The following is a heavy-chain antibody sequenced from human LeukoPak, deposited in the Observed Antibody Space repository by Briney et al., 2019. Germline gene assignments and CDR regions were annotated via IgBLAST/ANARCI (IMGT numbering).Heavy chain of an antibody. J-gene: IGHJ4*02. Sequence: GGSLRLSCTPSGFTFRTYAMNWVRQAPGKGLEWLSGISGSGNGTYYADSVKGRFIISRDNSKNMVYLQMNSLTVEDAATYYCAKRTMSAFDSWGQGTLLTVSS. V-gene: IGHV3-23*01. CDR3: AKRTMSAFDS. CDR1: GFTFRTYA. CDR2: ISGSGNGT.